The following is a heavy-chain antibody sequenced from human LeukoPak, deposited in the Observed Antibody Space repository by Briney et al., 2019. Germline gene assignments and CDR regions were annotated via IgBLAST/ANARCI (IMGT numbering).Heavy chain of an antibody. V-gene: IGHV4-38-2*02. J-gene: IGHJ4*02. D-gene: IGHD1-26*01. Sequence: SETLSLTCTVSGYSISSGYYWGWIRQPPGKGLEWIGSIYHSGSTYYKPSLKSRVTISLDTSKNQFSLRLRSVTAADTAVYYCARGKSRGSHIDYWGQGTLVTVSS. CDR2: IYHSGST. CDR1: GYSISSGYY. CDR3: ARGKSRGSHIDY.